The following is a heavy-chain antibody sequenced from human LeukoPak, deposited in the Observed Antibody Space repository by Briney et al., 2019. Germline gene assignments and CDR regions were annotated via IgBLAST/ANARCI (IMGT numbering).Heavy chain of an antibody. V-gene: IGHV5-51*01. CDR3: ARQDSGAFDY. J-gene: IGHJ4*02. Sequence: GESLKISCKGSGYKFSSYWVGWVRQMPGKGLEWMAIIYPGDSDTRYSPSFQGQVTISADKSISTAYLQWSSLKASDTAMYYCARQDSGAFDYWGQGTLVTVSS. CDR1: GYKFSSYW. D-gene: IGHD2-15*01. CDR2: IYPGDSDT.